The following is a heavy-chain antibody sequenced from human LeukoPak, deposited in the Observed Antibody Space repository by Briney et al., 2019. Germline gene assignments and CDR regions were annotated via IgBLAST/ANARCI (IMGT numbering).Heavy chain of an antibody. CDR2: INHSGST. Sequence: SETLSLTCAVYGGSFSGYYWGWIRQPPGKGLEWIGEINHSGSTNYNPSLKSRVTISVDTSKNQFSLKLSSVTAADTAVYYCARGRGPLYIVAKKGYYFDYWGQGTLVTVSS. D-gene: IGHD5-12*01. CDR3: ARGRGPLYIVAKKGYYFDY. J-gene: IGHJ4*02. CDR1: GGSFSGYY. V-gene: IGHV4-34*01.